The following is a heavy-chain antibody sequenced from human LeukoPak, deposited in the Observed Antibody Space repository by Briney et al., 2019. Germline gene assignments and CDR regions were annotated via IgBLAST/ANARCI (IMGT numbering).Heavy chain of an antibody. Sequence: PSETLSLTCAVYGGSFSGYYWSWIRQPPGKGLEWIGEINHSGSTNYNPSLKSRVTISVDTSKNQFSLKLSSVTAADTAVYYCARHPTYYYDSSGYYRDYWGQGTLVTVSS. V-gene: IGHV4-34*01. CDR3: ARHPTYYYDSSGYYRDY. CDR1: GGSFSGYY. J-gene: IGHJ4*02. CDR2: INHSGST. D-gene: IGHD3-22*01.